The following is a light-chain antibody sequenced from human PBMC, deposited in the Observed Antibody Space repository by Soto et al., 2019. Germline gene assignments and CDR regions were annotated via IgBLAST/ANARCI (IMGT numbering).Light chain of an antibody. CDR3: QQYDGWPPALT. J-gene: IGKJ4*01. Sequence: ETEMTQSPATLSVSPGERANLSCRASQTVRRNVAWYQQKPGQAPRLVIFSASTMATGIPARFSGSASGTEFTLTISSLQSEDFAVCYCQQYDGWPPALTFGGGTKVEIK. CDR2: SAS. V-gene: IGKV3-15*01. CDR1: QTVRRN.